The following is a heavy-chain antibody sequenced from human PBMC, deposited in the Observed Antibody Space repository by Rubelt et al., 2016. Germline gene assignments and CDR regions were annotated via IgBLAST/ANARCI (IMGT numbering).Heavy chain of an antibody. V-gene: IGHV4-61*01. J-gene: IGHJ6*02. CDR2: IYYSGST. Sequence: QVQLQESGPGLVKPSETLSLTCTVSGGSVSSGSYYWSWIRQPPGKGLEWIGHIYYSGSTNCNPSLKSRVTISVDTSKNQFSLKPGPVTAADTAVYDCASHKPPEYGYYYYGMDVWGQGTTVTVSS. CDR1: GGSVSSGSYY. D-gene: IGHD1-14*01. CDR3: ASHKPPEYGYYYYGMDV.